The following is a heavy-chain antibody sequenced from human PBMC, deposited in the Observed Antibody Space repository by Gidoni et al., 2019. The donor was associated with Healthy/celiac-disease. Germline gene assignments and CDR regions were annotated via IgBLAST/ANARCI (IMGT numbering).Heavy chain of an antibody. CDR1: GFTFSSYA. CDR3: VKGPTTVTTDY. D-gene: IGHD4-17*01. Sequence: EVKLVESGGGLVQPGGSLRLPCSASGFTFSSYAMPWVRQAPGKGLEYVSAISSNGGSTYYADSVKGRFTISRDNSKNTLYLQMSSLRAEDTAVYYCVKGPTTVTTDYWGQGTLVTVSS. CDR2: ISSNGGST. V-gene: IGHV3-64D*06. J-gene: IGHJ4*02.